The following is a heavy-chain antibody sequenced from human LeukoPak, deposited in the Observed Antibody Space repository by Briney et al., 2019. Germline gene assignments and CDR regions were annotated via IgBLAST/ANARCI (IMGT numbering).Heavy chain of an antibody. CDR1: GGSISSSGYY. V-gene: IGHV4-31*03. CDR2: IYYSGST. D-gene: IGHD6-13*01. Sequence: SETLSLTCTVSGGSISSSGYYWSWIRQHPGKGLEWIGYIYYSGSTYYNPSLKSRVTISVDTSKNQFSLKLSSVTAADTAVYYCARDKAYSSSWYNWFDPWGQGTLVTVSS. J-gene: IGHJ5*02. CDR3: ARDKAYSSSWYNWFDP.